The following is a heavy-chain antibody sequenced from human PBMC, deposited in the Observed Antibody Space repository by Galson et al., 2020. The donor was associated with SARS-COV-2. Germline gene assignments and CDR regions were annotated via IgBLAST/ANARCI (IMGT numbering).Heavy chain of an antibody. J-gene: IGHJ6*02. CDR1: GGSISSYY. Sequence: ASETLSLICTVSGGSISSYYWSWIRQPAGKGLEWIGRIYTSGSTNYNPSLKSRVTISVDTSKNQFSLTLTSVTAADTAVYFCASHTYFYYAMDVWGQGTTVTVS. V-gene: IGHV4-4*07. CDR2: IYTSGST. CDR3: ASHTYFYYAMDV.